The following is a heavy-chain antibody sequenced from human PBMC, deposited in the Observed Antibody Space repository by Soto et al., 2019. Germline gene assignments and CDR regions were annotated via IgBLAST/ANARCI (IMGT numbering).Heavy chain of an antibody. CDR2: ISAYNGNT. D-gene: IGHD5-18*01. Sequence: ASVKVSCKASGYSFTGYGISWVRQAPGQGLEWMGWISAYNGNTNYAQKLQGRVTMTTDTSTSTAYMELRSLRSDDTAVYYCARVGALGYNYHRYVNAVRARGTTDTVS. J-gene: IGHJ6*02. V-gene: IGHV1-18*01. CDR3: ARVGALGYNYHRYVNAV. CDR1: GYSFTGYG.